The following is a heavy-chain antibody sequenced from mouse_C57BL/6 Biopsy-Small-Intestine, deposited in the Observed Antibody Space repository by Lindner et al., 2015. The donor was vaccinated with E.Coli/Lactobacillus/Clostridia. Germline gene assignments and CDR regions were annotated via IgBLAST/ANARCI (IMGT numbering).Heavy chain of an antibody. J-gene: IGHJ2*01. V-gene: IGHV1-64*01. CDR2: INPSGGST. CDR1: GYTFTSYY. Sequence: SVKVSCKASGYTFTSYYMHWVRQAPGQGLEWMGIINPSGGSTSYAQKFQGRVTMTRDTSTSTVYMELSSLGSEDTAVYYCATPDSTSSSWYYFDYWGQGTLVTVSS. D-gene: IGHD6-1*01. CDR3: ATPDSTSSSWYYFDY.